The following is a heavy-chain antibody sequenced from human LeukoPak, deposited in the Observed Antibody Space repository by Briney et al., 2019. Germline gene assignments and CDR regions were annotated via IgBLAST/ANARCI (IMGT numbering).Heavy chain of an antibody. J-gene: IGHJ4*02. D-gene: IGHD3-22*01. CDR1: GFTFNSYS. CDR3: ANYYYGSSDY. CDR2: ISIISSYI. Sequence: GGSLRLSCAASGFTFNSYSMNRVRQAPGKGLEWVSSISIISSYIYYADSVKGRFTISRDNAKNSLYLQMNSLRAEDTAVYYCANYYYGSSDYWGQGTLVTVSS. V-gene: IGHV3-21*01.